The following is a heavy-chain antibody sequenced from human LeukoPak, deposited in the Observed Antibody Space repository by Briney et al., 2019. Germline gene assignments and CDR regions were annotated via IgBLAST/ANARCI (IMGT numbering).Heavy chain of an antibody. CDR1: GGSLSGYY. Sequence: SETLSLTCAVYGGSLSGYYWSWIRQPPGKGLEWIGEINHSGSTNYNPSLKSRVTISVDTSKNQFSLKLSSVTAADTAVYYCARAMTLDAFDIWGQGTMVTVSS. CDR2: INHSGST. J-gene: IGHJ3*02. CDR3: ARAMTLDAFDI. D-gene: IGHD2-21*02. V-gene: IGHV4-34*01.